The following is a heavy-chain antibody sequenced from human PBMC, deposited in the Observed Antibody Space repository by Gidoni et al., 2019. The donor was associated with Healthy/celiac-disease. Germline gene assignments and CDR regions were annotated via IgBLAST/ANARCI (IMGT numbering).Heavy chain of an antibody. D-gene: IGHD3-16*01. CDR2: RWYDGINK. CDR1: GFTFRSYD. J-gene: IGHJ4*02. Sequence: QVQLVESGGGVVQPGWSLRLSCAASGFTFRSYDMHWVRQAPGKGLEWVAVRWYDGINKYYADSVKGRFTISRDNSKNMLYLQMNSLRAEDTAVYYCTGGGADFDYWGQGTLVTVSS. CDR3: TGGGADFDY. V-gene: IGHV3-33*01.